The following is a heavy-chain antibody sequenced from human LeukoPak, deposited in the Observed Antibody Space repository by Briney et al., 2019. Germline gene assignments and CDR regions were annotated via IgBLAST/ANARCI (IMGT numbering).Heavy chain of an antibody. CDR2: LSSNGGST. V-gene: IGHV3-64*01. CDR3: ARGYYDVLTGSIDS. CDR1: GFTLSNCA. D-gene: IGHD3-9*01. Sequence: TGGSLRLSCVASGFTLSNCAMHWVRQAPGKGLEYVSALSSNGGSTYYAHSVKGRFILSRDNSKNTLYPQMGSLRPEDTAVYYCARGYYDVLTGSIDSWGQGTLVTVSS. J-gene: IGHJ5*01.